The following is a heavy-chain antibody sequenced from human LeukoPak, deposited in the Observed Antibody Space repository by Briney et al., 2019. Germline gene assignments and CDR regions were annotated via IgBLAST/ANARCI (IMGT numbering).Heavy chain of an antibody. J-gene: IGHJ4*02. CDR2: ISYDGSNK. Sequence: PGGSLRLSCAASGFTFSSYAMHWVRQAPGKGLEWVAVISYDGSNKYYADSVNGRFTISRDNSKNTLYLQMNSLRAEGTAVYYCAKISGVDGYDTDYWGQGTLVTVSS. CDR3: AKISGVDGYDTDY. CDR1: GFTFSSYA. V-gene: IGHV3-30*18. D-gene: IGHD5-12*01.